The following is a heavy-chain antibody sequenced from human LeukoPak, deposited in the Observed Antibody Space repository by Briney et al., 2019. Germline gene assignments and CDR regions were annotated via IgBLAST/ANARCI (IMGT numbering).Heavy chain of an antibody. CDR3: ARHGKFDYDFWSGNNWFDP. J-gene: IGHJ5*02. CDR1: GGSISSYY. Sequence: SETLSLTCIVSGGSISSYYWSWIRQPPGKGLEWIGYIYYSGSTNYNPSLKSRVTISVDTSKNQFSLKLSSVTAADTAVYYCARHGKFDYDFWSGNNWFDPWGQGTLVTVSS. V-gene: IGHV4-59*08. CDR2: IYYSGST. D-gene: IGHD3-3*01.